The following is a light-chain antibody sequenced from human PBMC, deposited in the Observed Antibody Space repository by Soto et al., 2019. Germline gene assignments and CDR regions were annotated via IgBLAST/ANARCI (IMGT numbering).Light chain of an antibody. CDR1: QTISSW. J-gene: IGKJ1*01. CDR2: KAS. Sequence: DIQLTQSPSFLSASLGDRVTITCRASQTISSWLAWYQQKPGKAPKLLIYKASTLKSGVPSRFSGSGSGTEFTLTISSLQTDDFATYYCQHYNSYSEAFGQGTKVDIK. CDR3: QHYNSYSEA. V-gene: IGKV1-5*03.